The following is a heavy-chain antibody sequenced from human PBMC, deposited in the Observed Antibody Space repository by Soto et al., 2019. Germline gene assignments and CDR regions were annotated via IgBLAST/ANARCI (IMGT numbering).Heavy chain of an antibody. CDR2: INPNSGGT. J-gene: IGHJ4*02. CDR1: GYTFTGYY. D-gene: IGHD6-19*01. V-gene: IGHV1-2*04. CDR3: ARSFAWGIAVAGTLDY. Sequence: GASVKVSCKASGYTFTGYYMHWVRQAPGQGLEWMGWINPNSGGTNYAQKNQGWVTMTRDTSISTAYMELSRLRSDDTAVYYCARSFAWGIAVAGTLDYWGQGTLVTVSS.